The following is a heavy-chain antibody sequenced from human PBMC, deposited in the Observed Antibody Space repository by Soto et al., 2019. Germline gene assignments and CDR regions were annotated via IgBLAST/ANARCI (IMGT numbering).Heavy chain of an antibody. V-gene: IGHV3-30-3*01. CDR2: ISYDGSNK. Sequence: QVQLVESGGGVVQPGRSLRLSCAASGFTFSSYAMHWVRQAPGKGLEWVAVISYDGSNKYYADSVKGRFTISRDNSKNTLYLQMNSLRVEDTVVYYCARDPGIKAAMDQFDYWGQGTLVTVSS. J-gene: IGHJ4*02. CDR1: GFTFSSYA. D-gene: IGHD5-18*01. CDR3: ARDPGIKAAMDQFDY.